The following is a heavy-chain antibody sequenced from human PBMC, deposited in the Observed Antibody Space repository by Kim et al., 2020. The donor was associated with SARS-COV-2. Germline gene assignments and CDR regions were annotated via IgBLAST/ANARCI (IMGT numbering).Heavy chain of an antibody. CDR3: AKGAGGSGWVYYYYGMDV. Sequence: GGSLRLSCAASGFTFSSYGMHWVRQAPGKGLEWVAVISYDGSNKYYADSVKGRFTISRDNSKNTLYLQMNSLRAEDTAVYYCAKGAGGSGWVYYYYGMDVWGQGTTVTVSS. D-gene: IGHD6-19*01. V-gene: IGHV3-30*18. CDR1: GFTFSSYG. CDR2: ISYDGSNK. J-gene: IGHJ6*02.